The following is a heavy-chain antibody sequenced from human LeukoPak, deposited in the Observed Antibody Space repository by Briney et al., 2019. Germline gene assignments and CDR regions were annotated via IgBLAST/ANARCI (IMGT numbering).Heavy chain of an antibody. D-gene: IGHD6-13*01. Sequence: PGGSLRLSCAASGFTFSDYWMTWVRQAPGKGLEWVSAISGSGGSTYYADSVKGRFTISRDNSKNTLYLQMNSLRAEDTAVYYCAKDPYSSSWYVVDYWGQGTLVTVSS. CDR3: AKDPYSSSWYVVDY. V-gene: IGHV3-23*01. J-gene: IGHJ4*02. CDR1: GFTFSDYW. CDR2: ISGSGGST.